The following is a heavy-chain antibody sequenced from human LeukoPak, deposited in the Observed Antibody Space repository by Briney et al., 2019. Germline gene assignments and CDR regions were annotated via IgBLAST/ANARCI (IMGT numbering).Heavy chain of an antibody. CDR3: VRDWAPASMQAAPFDC. CDR2: IKEDGSLK. Sequence: PGGSLRLSCAASGFGFSNFWMGWVRQAPGKGPEWVANIKEDGSLKNYVDSVEGRFTVSRDNAKNTLYLQMNSLRLEDTAVYYCVRDWAPASMQAAPFDCWGQGTLVTVSS. V-gene: IGHV3-7*01. CDR1: GFGFSNFW. D-gene: IGHD2/OR15-2a*01. J-gene: IGHJ4*02.